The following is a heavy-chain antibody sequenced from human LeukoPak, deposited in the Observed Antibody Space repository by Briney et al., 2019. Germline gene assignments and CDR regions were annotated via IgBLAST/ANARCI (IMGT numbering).Heavy chain of an antibody. D-gene: IGHD1-14*01. V-gene: IGHV3-23*01. Sequence: PGRSLRLSCAASGFTFTNYAMSWVRQAPGKGLEWVSIISVSGGTIYYADSVKGRLTISRDNSKNTLYLQMNSPRAEDTAVYYCAKKLSGPSNQYFDCWGQGTLVTVSS. CDR1: GFTFTNYA. J-gene: IGHJ4*02. CDR2: ISVSGGTI. CDR3: AKKLSGPSNQYFDC.